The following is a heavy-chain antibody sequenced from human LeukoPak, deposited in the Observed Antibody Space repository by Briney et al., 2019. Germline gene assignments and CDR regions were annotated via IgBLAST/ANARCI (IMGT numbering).Heavy chain of an antibody. J-gene: IGHJ4*02. V-gene: IGHV3-74*01. D-gene: IGHD7-27*01. CDR3: ARGGLPGGFDY. Sequence: GGSLRLSCAASGFTVSNSWMFWVRQASGKGLMYVSEINNDGNRIRYVDSVKGRFTISRDGAKNTLFLQMNSLRDDDTAMYYCARGGLPGGFDYWGQGILVTVSS. CDR1: GFTVSNSW. CDR2: INNDGNRI.